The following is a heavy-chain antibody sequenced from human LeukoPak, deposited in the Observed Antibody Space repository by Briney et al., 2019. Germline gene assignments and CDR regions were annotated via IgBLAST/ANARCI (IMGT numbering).Heavy chain of an antibody. CDR3: ARTYCSGGSCVDY. CDR2: ISYDGSNK. J-gene: IGHJ4*02. Sequence: GGSLRLSCAASGFTFSTYAMHWVRQAPGKGLEWVAVISYDGSNKYYADSVKGRFTISRDNSKNTLYLQMNSLRDEDTAVYYCARTYCSGGSCVDYWGQGTLVTVSS. D-gene: IGHD2-15*01. CDR1: GFTFSTYA. V-gene: IGHV3-30-3*01.